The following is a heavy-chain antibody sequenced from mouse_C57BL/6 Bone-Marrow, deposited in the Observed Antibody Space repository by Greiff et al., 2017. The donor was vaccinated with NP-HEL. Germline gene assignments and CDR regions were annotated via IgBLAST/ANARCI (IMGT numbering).Heavy chain of an antibody. CDR3: ARYYYGSSTDY. V-gene: IGHV1-81*01. D-gene: IGHD1-1*01. CDR1: GYTFTSYG. CDR2: IYPRSGNT. Sequence: VQLQQSGAELARPGASVKLSCKASGYTFTSYGISWVKQSTGQGLEWIGEIYPRSGNTYYNEKFKGKATLTADKSSSTAYMELRSLTSEDSAVYFCARYYYGSSTDYWGQGTTLTVSS. J-gene: IGHJ2*01.